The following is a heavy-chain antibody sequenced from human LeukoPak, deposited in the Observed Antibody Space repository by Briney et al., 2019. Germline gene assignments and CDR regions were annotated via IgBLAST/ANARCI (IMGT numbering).Heavy chain of an antibody. D-gene: IGHD3-22*01. CDR1: GFTFSSYA. J-gene: IGHJ4*02. CDR3: AKDGYDSSGYYTTPFDY. Sequence: GGSLLLSCAASGFTFSSYAMSWVRQAPGKGLEWVSAISGSGGSTYYADSVKGRFTISRDNSKNTLYLQMNSLRAEDTAVYYCAKDGYDSSGYYTTPFDYWGQGTLVTVSS. V-gene: IGHV3-23*01. CDR2: ISGSGGST.